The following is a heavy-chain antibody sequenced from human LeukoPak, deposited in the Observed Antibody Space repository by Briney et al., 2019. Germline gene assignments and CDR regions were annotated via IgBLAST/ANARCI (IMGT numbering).Heavy chain of an antibody. Sequence: SETLSLTCTVSGASISSHGYYWGWIRQPPGKGLEWIGTLYYTGDTYYNPSLKSRVTISVDTSKTQFSQRLSSVTAADTAVYYCARLFDTSGPHFDYWGQGTLVTVSS. V-gene: IGHV4-39*01. CDR2: LYYTGDT. D-gene: IGHD3-22*01. CDR1: GASISSHGYY. CDR3: ARLFDTSGPHFDY. J-gene: IGHJ4*02.